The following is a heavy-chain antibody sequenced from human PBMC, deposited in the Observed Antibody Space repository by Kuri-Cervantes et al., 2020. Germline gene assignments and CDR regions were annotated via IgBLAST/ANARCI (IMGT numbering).Heavy chain of an antibody. J-gene: IGHJ6*02. CDR3: ALSKQLVGDGGYYYYYGMDV. CDR2: IWYDGSNK. D-gene: IGHD6-6*01. CDR1: GFTFSSYG. V-gene: IGHV3-30*02. Sequence: GGSLRLSCAASGFTFSSYGMHWVRQAPGKGLEWVAVIWYDGSNKYYADSVKGRFTISRDNSKNTLYLQMNSLRAEDTAVYYCALSKQLVGDGGYYYYYGMDVWGQGTTVTVSS.